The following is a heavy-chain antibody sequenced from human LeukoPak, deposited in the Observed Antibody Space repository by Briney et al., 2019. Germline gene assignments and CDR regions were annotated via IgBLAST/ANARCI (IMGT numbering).Heavy chain of an antibody. V-gene: IGHV4-34*01. CDR1: GGSFSGYY. CDR3: ARKTTYDYVWGSYRYSQYYFGY. J-gene: IGHJ4*02. CDR2: INHSGST. D-gene: IGHD3-16*02. Sequence: SETLSLTCAVYGGSFSGYYWSWIRQPPGKGLEWIGEINHSGSTNYNPSLKSRVTISVDTSKNQFSLKLSSVTAADTAVYYCARKTTYDYVWGSYRYSQYYFGYWGQGTLVTVSS.